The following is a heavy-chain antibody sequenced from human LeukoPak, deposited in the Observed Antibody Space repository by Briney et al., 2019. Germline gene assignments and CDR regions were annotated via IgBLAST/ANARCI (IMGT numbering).Heavy chain of an antibody. J-gene: IGHJ4*02. CDR3: ARGADSSGYYSIFYFDY. CDR2: IYYSGST. D-gene: IGHD3-22*01. V-gene: IGHV4-59*01. Sequence: SETLSLTCTVSGGSISSYYWNWIRQPPGKGLEWIGYIYYSGSTNYNPSLNSRVTISVDTSKNQFSLKLSSVTAADTAVYYCARGADSSGYYSIFYFDYWGQGTLVTVSS. CDR1: GGSISSYY.